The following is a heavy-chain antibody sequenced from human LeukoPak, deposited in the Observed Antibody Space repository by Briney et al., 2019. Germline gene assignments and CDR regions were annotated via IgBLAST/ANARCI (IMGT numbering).Heavy chain of an antibody. CDR3: ARRMGSGYDFGY. D-gene: IGHD5-12*01. Sequence: ASVKVSCKAFGYTFSGHYIHWVRQAPGQGLEWMGWISPKSGGTNYAQKFQGRVTMTRDTSISTAYMELSSLRTDDTAVYYCARRMGSGYDFGYWGQGTLVTVSS. CDR1: GYTFSGHY. CDR2: ISPKSGGT. J-gene: IGHJ4*02. V-gene: IGHV1-2*02.